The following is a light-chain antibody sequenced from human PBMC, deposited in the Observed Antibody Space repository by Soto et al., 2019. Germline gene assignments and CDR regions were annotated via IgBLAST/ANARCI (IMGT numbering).Light chain of an antibody. CDR3: QQSYSTQYT. J-gene: IGKJ2*01. CDR1: QSISTY. CDR2: AAS. Sequence: DIPMTQSPSSLSASVGDRVTITCRASQSISTYLNWYQHKPGKAPKVLIYAASSLQSGVPSRFSGSGSGTDFTLTISSLQPEDFATYYCQQSYSTQYTFGQGTKLEIK. V-gene: IGKV1-39*01.